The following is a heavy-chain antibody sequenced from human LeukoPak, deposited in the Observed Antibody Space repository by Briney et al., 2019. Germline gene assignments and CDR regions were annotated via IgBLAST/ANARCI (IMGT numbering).Heavy chain of an antibody. CDR1: GGSISSGLYS. CDR2: IYHTGST. Sequence: SQTLSLTCDVSGGSISSGLYSWSWIRQPLGKGLEWIGYIYHTGSTYYNPSLKSRVTISVDTSKNQFSLRLSSVTAADTAVYYCARLQYCSGTSCYWFDSWGQGTLVTAS. D-gene: IGHD2-2*01. J-gene: IGHJ5*01. V-gene: IGHV4-30-2*01. CDR3: ARLQYCSGTSCYWFDS.